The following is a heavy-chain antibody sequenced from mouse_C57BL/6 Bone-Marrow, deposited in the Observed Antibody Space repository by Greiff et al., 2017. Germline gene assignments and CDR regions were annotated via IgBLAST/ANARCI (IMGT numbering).Heavy chain of an antibody. V-gene: IGHV1-81*01. CDR3: ASFYYYGSSYDY. Sequence: QVQLQQSGAELARPGASVKLSCKASGYTFTSYGISWVKQRTGQGLEWIGEIYPRSGNTYYNEKFKGKATLTADKSSSTAYMQLRSLTSEDSAVYFCASFYYYGSSYDYWGQGTTLTVSS. J-gene: IGHJ2*01. CDR1: GYTFTSYG. D-gene: IGHD1-1*01. CDR2: IYPRSGNT.